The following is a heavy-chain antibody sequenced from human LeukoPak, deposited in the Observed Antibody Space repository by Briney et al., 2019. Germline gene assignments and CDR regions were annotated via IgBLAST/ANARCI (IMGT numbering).Heavy chain of an antibody. CDR3: ARDLYYFDSSGYYASDL. D-gene: IGHD3-22*01. CDR2: IKQDGSEK. CDR1: GFTFSRSW. Sequence: GGSLRLSCAASGFTFSRSWMTWVRQAPGKGLEWVANIKQDGSEKHYVDSLRGRFTISRDNAKNSLDLQMNSLRAEDTAVYFCARDLYYFDSSGYYASDLWGQGTLVTVSS. V-gene: IGHV3-7*01. J-gene: IGHJ5*02.